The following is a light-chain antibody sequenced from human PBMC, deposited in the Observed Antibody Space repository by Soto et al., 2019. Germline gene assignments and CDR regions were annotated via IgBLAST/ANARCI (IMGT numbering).Light chain of an antibody. CDR2: DAS. Sequence: EIVLTRSPATLSLSPGDRATLSCRASQSVSSYLAWYQQKPGQAPRLLIYDASNRATGIPARFSGSGSGTDFTLTISSLEPEDFAVYYCQQHSNWPLYTFGQGTKLEIK. J-gene: IGKJ2*01. CDR3: QQHSNWPLYT. CDR1: QSVSSY. V-gene: IGKV3-11*01.